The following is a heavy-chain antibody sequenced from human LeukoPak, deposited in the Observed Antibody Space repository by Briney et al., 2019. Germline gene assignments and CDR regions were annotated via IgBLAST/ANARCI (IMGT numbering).Heavy chain of an antibody. CDR1: GGSFSVSY. J-gene: IGHJ5*02. D-gene: IGHD3-10*01. Sequence: SETLSLTCAVYGGSFSVSYWSWIRQPPGKGLEWIGEINHSGNTNYNPSLKSRVTISVDTSKNQFSLKLTSVTAADTAVYYCARVTGDWFDPWGQGTLVTVSS. V-gene: IGHV4-34*01. CDR2: INHSGNT. CDR3: ARVTGDWFDP.